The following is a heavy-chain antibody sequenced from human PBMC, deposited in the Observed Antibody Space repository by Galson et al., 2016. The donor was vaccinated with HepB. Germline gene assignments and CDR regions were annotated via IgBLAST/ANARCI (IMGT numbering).Heavy chain of an antibody. Sequence: SLRLSCAASGFTFNAHWMNWVRQAPGKGLEWVANIRGDGIVSYYAESVRGRFTISRDNAKNSLYLQMNVLRVDETAVYYCSRDMTESYFDWGQGTLVTVSS. D-gene: IGHD3-10*01. CDR1: GFTFNAHW. V-gene: IGHV3-7*01. CDR3: SRDMTESYFD. J-gene: IGHJ4*02. CDR2: IRGDGIVS.